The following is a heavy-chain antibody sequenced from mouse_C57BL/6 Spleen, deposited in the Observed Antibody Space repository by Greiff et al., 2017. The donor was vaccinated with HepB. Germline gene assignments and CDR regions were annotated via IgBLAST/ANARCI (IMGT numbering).Heavy chain of an antibody. CDR1: GFTFSSYA. Sequence: EVHLVESGGGLVKPGGSLKLSCAASGFTFSSYAMSWVRQTPEKRLEWVATISDGGSYTYYPDNVKGRFTISRDNAKNNLYLQMSHLKSEDTAMYYCARDLLYGRGYYFDYWGQGTTLTVSS. CDR2: ISDGGSYT. D-gene: IGHD1-1*01. V-gene: IGHV5-4*01. CDR3: ARDLLYGRGYYFDY. J-gene: IGHJ2*01.